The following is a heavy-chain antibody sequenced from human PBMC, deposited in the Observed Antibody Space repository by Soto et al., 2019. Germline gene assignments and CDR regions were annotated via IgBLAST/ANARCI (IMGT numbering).Heavy chain of an antibody. CDR3: ARIQTTGIDY. CDR2: INHSGST. Sequence: PSETLSLTCAVYGGSFSGYYWSWTRQPPGKGLEWIGEINHSGSTNYNPSLKSRVTISVDTSKNQFSLKLSSVTAADTAVYYCARIQTTGIDYWGQGTLVTVSS. CDR1: GGSFSGYY. J-gene: IGHJ4*02. V-gene: IGHV4-34*01. D-gene: IGHD4-17*01.